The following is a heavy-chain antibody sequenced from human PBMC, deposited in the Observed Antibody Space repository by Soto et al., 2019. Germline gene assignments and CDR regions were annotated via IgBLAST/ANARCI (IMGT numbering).Heavy chain of an antibody. V-gene: IGHV3-23*01. CDR2: ISGGGGI. J-gene: IGHJ6*02. D-gene: IGHD1-1*01. CDR1: GFTFSSYT. CDR3: AKVLCLEGLCYYYNGLDV. Sequence: PGGSLRLSCAASGFTFSSYTMNWVRQAPGKGLEWVSTISGGGGIYYADSVKGRFTISRDNSKNTLYLQMNSLRAEDTAVYYCAKVLCLEGLCYYYNGLDVWGQGTTVTVSS.